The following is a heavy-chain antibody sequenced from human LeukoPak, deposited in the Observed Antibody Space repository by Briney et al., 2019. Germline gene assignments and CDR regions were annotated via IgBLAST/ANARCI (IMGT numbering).Heavy chain of an antibody. CDR3: ARRRVVAATRSYYYYGMDV. J-gene: IGHJ6*02. Sequence: PGGSLRLSCAASGFTFNSDDMNWVRQAPGKGLEWVSYISGSGYRIYYAGSVKGRFTISRDNAKKSLYLQMNSLRAEDTAVYYCARRRVVAATRSYYYYGMDVWGQGTTVTVSS. D-gene: IGHD2-15*01. CDR2: ISGSGYRI. CDR1: GFTFNSDD. V-gene: IGHV3-48*03.